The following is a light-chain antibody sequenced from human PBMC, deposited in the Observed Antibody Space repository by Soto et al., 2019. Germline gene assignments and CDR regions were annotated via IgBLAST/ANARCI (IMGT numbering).Light chain of an antibody. J-gene: IGKJ1*01. CDR3: QQHNTYSRT. CDR2: QAS. CDR1: QSISGW. Sequence: DIQMTQSPPTLSASVGDRVTITCRASQSISGWLDWYQQKPGQAPNLLIYQASTLESGVPSRISGSGSGTQVTLTISSLQPDDFATYHCQQHNTYSRTFGQGTKVEIK. V-gene: IGKV1-5*03.